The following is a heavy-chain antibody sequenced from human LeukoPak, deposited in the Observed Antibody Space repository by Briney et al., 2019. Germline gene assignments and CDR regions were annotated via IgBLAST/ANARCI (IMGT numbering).Heavy chain of an antibody. J-gene: IGHJ3*02. CDR1: GYSISSGYY. CDR3: ARSRFLEWLVHDAFDI. CDR2: IYHSGST. Sequence: SETLSLTCTVSGYSISSGYYWGWIRRPPGKGLEWIGSIYHSGSTYYNPSLKSRVTISVDTSKNQFSLKLSSVTAADTAVYYCARSRFLEWLVHDAFDIWGQGTMVTVSS. D-gene: IGHD3-3*01. V-gene: IGHV4-38-2*02.